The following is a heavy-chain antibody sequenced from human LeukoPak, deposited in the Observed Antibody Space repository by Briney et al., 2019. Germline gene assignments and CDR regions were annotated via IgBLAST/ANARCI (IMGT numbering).Heavy chain of an antibody. D-gene: IGHD1-26*01. Sequence: GGSLRLSCAASGFTFSSYSMNWVRQAPGKGLEWVSSISSSSSYIYYADSVKGRFTISRDNAKNSLYLQMNSLRAEDTAVYYCARGTGLVGATTFFDYWGQGTLVTVSS. CDR3: ARGTGLVGATTFFDY. CDR2: ISSSSSYI. V-gene: IGHV3-21*01. J-gene: IGHJ4*02. CDR1: GFTFSSYS.